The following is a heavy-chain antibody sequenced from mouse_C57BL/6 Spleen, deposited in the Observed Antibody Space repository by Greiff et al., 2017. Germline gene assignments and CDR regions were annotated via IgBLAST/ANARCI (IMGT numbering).Heavy chain of an antibody. J-gene: IGHJ3*01. CDR2: INPGSGGT. CDR3: AIYDDGNSWFAY. D-gene: IGHD2-3*01. CDR1: GYAFTNYL. Sequence: VQLQQSGAELVRPGTSVKVSCKASGYAFTNYLIEWVKQRPGQGLEWIGVINPGSGGTNYNEKFKGKATLTADKSSSTAYMQLSSLTSEDSAVYFCAIYDDGNSWFAYWGQGTLVTVSA. V-gene: IGHV1-54*01.